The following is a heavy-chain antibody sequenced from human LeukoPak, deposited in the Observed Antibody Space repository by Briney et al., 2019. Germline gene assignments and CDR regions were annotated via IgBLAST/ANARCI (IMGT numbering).Heavy chain of an antibody. CDR1: GFISHYYD. CDR2: ITWNSGSV. V-gene: IGHV3-9*02. D-gene: IGHD3-10*01. Sequence: GGSLRLSCAASGFISHYYDIHWVRQAPGKGLEWVSGITWNSGSVGYADSVKGRFTISRDNAKNSLYMQMNSLRAEDTALYYCAKGNSPYYYGSGIDYWGKGTLVTVSS. J-gene: IGHJ4*02. CDR3: AKGNSPYYYGSGIDY.